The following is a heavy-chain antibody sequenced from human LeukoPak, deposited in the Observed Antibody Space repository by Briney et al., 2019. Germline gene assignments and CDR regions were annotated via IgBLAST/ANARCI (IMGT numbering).Heavy chain of an antibody. CDR2: TSGSGGST. D-gene: IGHD3-22*01. CDR3: AKDLIGWLPMGVFDY. V-gene: IGHV3-23*01. CDR1: GFTFRSYA. J-gene: IGHJ4*02. Sequence: GGSLRLSCAASGFTFRSYAMSWVRQAPGKGLEWVAATSGSGGSTYSADSVKGRFTISRDNSNNTLYLQMNSLRAEDTAVYYCAKDLIGWLPMGVFDYWGQGTLVTVSS.